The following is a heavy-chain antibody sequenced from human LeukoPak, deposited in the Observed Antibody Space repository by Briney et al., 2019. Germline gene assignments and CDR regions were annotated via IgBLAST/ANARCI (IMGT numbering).Heavy chain of an antibody. J-gene: IGHJ3*02. CDR3: ARGGRWELPRPYAFDI. CDR1: GYTFTSYG. CDR2: ISAYNGHT. Sequence: ASVKVSCKASGYTFTSYGISWVRQAPGQGLEWMGWISAYNGHTNYAQKLQSRVTMTTDTSTSTAYMELRNLRSDDTAVYYCARGGRWELPRPYAFDIWGQGTMVTVSS. V-gene: IGHV1-18*01. D-gene: IGHD1-26*01.